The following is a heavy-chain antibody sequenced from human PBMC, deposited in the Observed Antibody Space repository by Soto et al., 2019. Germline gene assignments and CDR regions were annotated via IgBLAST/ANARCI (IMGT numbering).Heavy chain of an antibody. V-gene: IGHV6-1*01. Sequence: SQTLSLTCAISGDSVSSNSAAWNWIRQSPSRGLEWLGRTYYRSKWYNDYAVSVKSRITINPDTSMNQFSLQLNSVTPEDTAVYYCASEGYYDSSGYYYGAFDIWGQGTMVTVSS. J-gene: IGHJ3*02. CDR1: GDSVSSNSAA. D-gene: IGHD3-22*01. CDR3: ASEGYYDSSGYYYGAFDI. CDR2: TYYRSKWYN.